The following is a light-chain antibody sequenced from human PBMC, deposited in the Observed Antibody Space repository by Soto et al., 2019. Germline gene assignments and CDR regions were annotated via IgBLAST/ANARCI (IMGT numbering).Light chain of an antibody. CDR3: LQDYNYPYT. CDR1: QSIDTW. Sequence: DIQMTQSPSTLSAFVGDTVTITCRASQSIDTWLAWHQQKPGRAPKLLISKASTLESGVPSRFSGSGSGTDFTLTISSLQPEDFATYYCLQDYNYPYTFGQGTKVDIK. J-gene: IGKJ2*01. CDR2: KAS. V-gene: IGKV1-5*03.